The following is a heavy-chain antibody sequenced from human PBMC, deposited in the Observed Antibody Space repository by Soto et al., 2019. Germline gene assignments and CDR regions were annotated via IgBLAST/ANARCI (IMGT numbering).Heavy chain of an antibody. CDR2: FIPIFVSA. Sequence: QVHLVQSGAEVKKPWSSVKVSCKASGGTVSSYAITWVRQAPGKGLEWMGVFIPIFVSAHYAQKFQGRVTITADESTSTAYMELSGLRSEDTAIYYCARDLSSDSTGFRGYDLWGQGTLVTVSS. CDR1: GGTVSSYA. CDR3: ARDLSSDSTGFRGYDL. V-gene: IGHV1-69*01. D-gene: IGHD3-22*01. J-gene: IGHJ4*02.